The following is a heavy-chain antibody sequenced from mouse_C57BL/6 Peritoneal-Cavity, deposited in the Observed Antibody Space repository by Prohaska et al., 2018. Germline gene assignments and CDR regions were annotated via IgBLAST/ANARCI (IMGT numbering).Heavy chain of an antibody. D-gene: IGHD1-1*01. CDR2: INPGSGGT. CDR1: GYAFTNYL. Sequence: QVQLQQSGAELVRPGTSVKVSCKASGYAFTNYLIEWVKQRPGQGLEWIGVINPGSGGTNYNEKFKGKATLTAEKSSSTAYMQLSSLTSEDSAVYFCARSTTVVAYYFDYWGQGTTLTVSS. V-gene: IGHV1-54*01. J-gene: IGHJ2*01. CDR3: ARSTTVVAYYFDY.